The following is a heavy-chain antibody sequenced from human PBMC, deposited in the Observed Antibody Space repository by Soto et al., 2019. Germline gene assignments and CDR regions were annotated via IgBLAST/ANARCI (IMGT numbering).Heavy chain of an antibody. J-gene: IGHJ4*02. Sequence: QVQLQESGPGLVKPSQTQSLTCTVSGDSISSGGYFWNWIRQHPGKGLEWIGYIYYSGSTDYNPSLKSRVTISVDTSKNQFSLKLSSVTAADTAVYYCARGPGIWGQGTLVTVSS. V-gene: IGHV4-31*03. CDR3: ARGPGI. CDR2: IYYSGST. CDR1: GDSISSGGYF.